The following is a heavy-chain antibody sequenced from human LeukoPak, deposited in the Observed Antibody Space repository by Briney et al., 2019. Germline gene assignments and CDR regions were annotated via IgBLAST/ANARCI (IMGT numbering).Heavy chain of an antibody. V-gene: IGHV4-34*01. J-gene: IGHJ4*02. D-gene: IGHD3-3*01. CDR1: GGSFSGYY. CDR3: ARLGITISGVVQKVPYYFDY. Sequence: SETLSLTCAVYGGSFSGYYWSWIRQPPGKGLEWIGEINHSGSTNYNPSLKSRVTISVDTSKNQFSLKLSSVTAADTAVYYCARLGITISGVVQKVPYYFDYWGQGTLVTVSS. CDR2: INHSGST.